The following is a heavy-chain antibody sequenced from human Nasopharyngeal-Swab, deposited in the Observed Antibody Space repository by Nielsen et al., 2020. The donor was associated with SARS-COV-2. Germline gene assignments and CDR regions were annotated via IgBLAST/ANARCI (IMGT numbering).Heavy chain of an antibody. CDR3: AKDYYGSGGAYYFDY. CDR2: ISSSSAYI. CDR1: GFTFNTYS. J-gene: IGHJ4*02. D-gene: IGHD3-10*01. V-gene: IGHV3-21*01. Sequence: GGSLRLSCAASGFTFNTYSMNWVRQAPGKGLEWVSSISSSSAYIYYADSVKGRFTISRDNAKNSLYLQMNSLRAEDTAVYYCAKDYYGSGGAYYFDYWGQGTLVTVSS.